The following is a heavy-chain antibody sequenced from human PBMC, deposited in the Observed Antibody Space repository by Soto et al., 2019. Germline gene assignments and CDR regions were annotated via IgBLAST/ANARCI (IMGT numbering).Heavy chain of an antibody. CDR1: GFTFTNYG. CDR3: ASTTSIPIGFRD. J-gene: IGHJ4*02. V-gene: IGHV1-18*01. D-gene: IGHD6-6*01. Sequence: QLQLVQFGSEVKKPGASVKVSCKTYGFTFTNYGFTWVRQAPGKGLEWMGWSSALNGFTNYAQVFQGRINLTTDSSTNTAYMELRGLRSDATALYYCASTTSIPIGFRDLGQGTLGSVAS. CDR2: SSALNGFT.